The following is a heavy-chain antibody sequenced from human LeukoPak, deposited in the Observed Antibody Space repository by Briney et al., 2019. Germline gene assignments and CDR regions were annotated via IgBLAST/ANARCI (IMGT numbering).Heavy chain of an antibody. CDR3: ASGVTTVTIDAFDI. CDR2: IIPIFGTA. J-gene: IGHJ3*02. D-gene: IGHD4-17*01. V-gene: IGHV1-69*05. CDR1: GGTFSSYA. Sequence: SVQVSCKASGGTFSSYAISWVRQAPGQGLEWMGRIIPIFGTANYAQKFQGRVTITTDESTSTAYMELSSLRSEDTAVYYCASGVTTVTIDAFDIWGQGTMVTVSS.